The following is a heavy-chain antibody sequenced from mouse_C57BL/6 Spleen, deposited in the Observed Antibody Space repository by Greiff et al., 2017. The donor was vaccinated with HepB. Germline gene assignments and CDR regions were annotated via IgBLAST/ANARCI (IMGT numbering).Heavy chain of an antibody. CDR3: ARVDDGYPYYYAMDY. V-gene: IGHV1-55*01. CDR1: GYTFTSYW. Sequence: VQLQQPGAELVKPGASVKMSCKASGYTFTSYWITWVKQRPGQGLEWIGDIYPGSGSTNYNEKFKSKATLTVDKSSSTAYMQLSSLTSEDSAVYYCARVDDGYPYYYAMDYWGQGTSVTVSS. J-gene: IGHJ4*01. D-gene: IGHD2-3*01. CDR2: IYPGSGST.